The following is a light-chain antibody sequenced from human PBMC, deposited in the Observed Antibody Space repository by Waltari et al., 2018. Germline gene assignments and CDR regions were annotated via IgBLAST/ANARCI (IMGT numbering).Light chain of an antibody. CDR2: DVT. CDR1: GSVVGASAY. V-gene: IGLV2-14*03. Sequence: QSALTQPASVSGSPGQPITISSSGIGSVVGASAYASWYQPHPGKAPQVIIYDVTNRPAGVSHRFSASKSANTASLTISGLQPEDEGDYYCSSQALDGVVLFGGGTKLTVL. J-gene: IGLJ2*01. CDR3: SSQALDGVVL.